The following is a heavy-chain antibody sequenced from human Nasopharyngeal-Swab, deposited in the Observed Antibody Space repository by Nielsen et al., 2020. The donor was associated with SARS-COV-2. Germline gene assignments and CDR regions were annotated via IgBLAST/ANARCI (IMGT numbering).Heavy chain of an antibody. Sequence: WIRQPPGKGLEWVSAISGSGGSTYYADSVKGWFTISRDNSKNTLYLQMNSLRAEDTAVYYCAKDEYIVVVPAALRLDYWGQGTLVTVSS. V-gene: IGHV3-23*01. CDR2: ISGSGGST. CDR3: AKDEYIVVVPAALRLDY. D-gene: IGHD2-2*01. J-gene: IGHJ4*02.